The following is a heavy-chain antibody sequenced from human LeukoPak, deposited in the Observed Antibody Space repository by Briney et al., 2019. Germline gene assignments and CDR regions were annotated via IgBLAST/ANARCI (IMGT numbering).Heavy chain of an antibody. CDR1: GLTFSIYG. J-gene: IGHJ4*02. D-gene: IGHD3-10*01. Sequence: GGSLRLSCAASGLTFSIYGMTWVRQAPGKGLEWDSSISGSGGSTYYADSVKGRFTISRDNSKNTVYLQMNSLRAEDTAVYYCAKVTAKNMVRGVGGFDYWGQGTLVTVSS. V-gene: IGHV3-23*01. CDR2: ISGSGGST. CDR3: AKVTAKNMVRGVGGFDY.